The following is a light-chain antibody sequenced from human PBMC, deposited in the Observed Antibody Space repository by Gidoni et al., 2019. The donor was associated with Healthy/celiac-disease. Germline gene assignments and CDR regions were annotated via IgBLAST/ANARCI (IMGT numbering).Light chain of an antibody. V-gene: IGLV3-19*01. Sequence: SSELTQDPAVSVALGQTVRITSDGDSLRSYYASWYQQKPGQAPVLVIYGKNNRPSGIPDRFSGSSSGNTASLTIPGAQAEDEADYYCHSRDSSGNHVVFGGGTKLTVL. CDR2: GKN. CDR3: HSRDSSGNHVV. CDR1: SLRSYY. J-gene: IGLJ2*01.